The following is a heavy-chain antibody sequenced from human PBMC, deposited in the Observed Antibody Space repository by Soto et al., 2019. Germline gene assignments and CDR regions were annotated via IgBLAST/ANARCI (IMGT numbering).Heavy chain of an antibody. J-gene: IGHJ4*02. V-gene: IGHV3-23*04. CDR1: GGTFSSYA. CDR2: ISGSGGST. Sequence: VQLVQSGAEVKKPGSSVKVSCKASGGTFSSYAISWVRQAPGKGLEWVSAISGSGGSTYYADSVKGRFTISRDNSKNTLYLQMNSLRAEDTAVYYCAKVPVAATPYHFDYWGQGTLVTVSS. CDR3: AKVPVAATPYHFDY. D-gene: IGHD2-15*01.